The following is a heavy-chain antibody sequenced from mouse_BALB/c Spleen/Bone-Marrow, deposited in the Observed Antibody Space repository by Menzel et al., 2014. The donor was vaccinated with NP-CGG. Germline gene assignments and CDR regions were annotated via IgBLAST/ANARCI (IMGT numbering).Heavy chain of an antibody. V-gene: IGHV2-6*02. CDR3: ARNPYGNYAMDY. CDR1: GFSLTNYG. Sequence: VQVVESGPGLVAPSQSLSITCTVSGFSLTNYGVHWVRQPPGKGLEWLVVIWSDGNTTYNSALKSRLSISKDNSKSQVFLKMNSLQTDDTAMYYCARNPYGNYAMDYWGQGTSVTVSS. J-gene: IGHJ4*01. CDR2: IWSDGNT. D-gene: IGHD2-10*02.